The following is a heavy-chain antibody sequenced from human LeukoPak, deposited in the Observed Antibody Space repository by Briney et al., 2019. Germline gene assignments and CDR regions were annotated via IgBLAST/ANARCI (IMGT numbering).Heavy chain of an antibody. CDR3: AKVAPPYSSSWYYFDY. CDR2: ISWNSGSI. Sequence: PGGSLRLSCAASGFTFDDYAMHWVRQAPGKGLEWVSGISWNSGSIGYADSVKGRFTISRDNAKNSLYLQMNSLRAEDMALYYCAKVAPPYSSSWYYFDYWGQGTLVTVSS. CDR1: GFTFDDYA. J-gene: IGHJ4*02. V-gene: IGHV3-9*03. D-gene: IGHD6-13*01.